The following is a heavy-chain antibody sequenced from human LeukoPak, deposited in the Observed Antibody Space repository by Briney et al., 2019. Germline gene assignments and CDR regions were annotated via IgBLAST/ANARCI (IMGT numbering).Heavy chain of an antibody. J-gene: IGHJ4*02. CDR2: ISSSSSYV. CDR1: GFTFSSYS. V-gene: IGHV3-21*01. D-gene: IGHD2-15*01. CDR3: ARGHCSGSSCSAFDY. Sequence: TGGSLRLSCAASGFTFSSYSMSWVRQAPGKGLEWVSYISSSSSYVYYADSLKGRFTISRDNAKNSLYLQMNSLRAEDTAVYYCARGHCSGSSCSAFDYWGQGTLVTVSS.